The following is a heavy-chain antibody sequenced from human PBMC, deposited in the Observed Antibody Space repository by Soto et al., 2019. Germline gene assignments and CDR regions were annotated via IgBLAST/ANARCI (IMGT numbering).Heavy chain of an antibody. Sequence: VQLVQSGAEVKKPGSSVKLSCKASGGTFNRYTISWVRQAPGQGLEWMGWILPIFGTANYAQKFQGRVAIIVDESTSATYMELRSLRSEDTAVYYCALWGFRDGNNSKYNCSGIDVCGQGTTVTVSS. V-gene: IGHV1-69*01. CDR3: ALWGFRDGNNSKYNCSGIDV. J-gene: IGHJ6*02. D-gene: IGHD1-1*01. CDR2: ILPIFGTA. CDR1: GGTFNRYT.